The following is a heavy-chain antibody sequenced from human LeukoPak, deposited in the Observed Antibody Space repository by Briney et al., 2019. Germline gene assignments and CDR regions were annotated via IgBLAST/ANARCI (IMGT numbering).Heavy chain of an antibody. Sequence: PGGSLRLSCEASGFTFSCYSMTWVRQAPGKRLEWVSYIGSSGTPTHYADSVKGRFTISRDNAKNSLYLQMNSLTVEDTAVYYCAKAQVPYCTGECYGAIDAWGQGTLVTVSS. V-gene: IGHV3-48*01. D-gene: IGHD2-21*01. J-gene: IGHJ3*01. CDR1: GFTFSCYS. CDR3: AKAQVPYCTGECYGAIDA. CDR2: IGSSGTPT.